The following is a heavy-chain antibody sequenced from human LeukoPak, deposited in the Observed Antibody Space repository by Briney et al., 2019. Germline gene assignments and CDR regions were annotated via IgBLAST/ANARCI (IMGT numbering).Heavy chain of an antibody. CDR2: ISSSSSYI. CDR1: GFTFSSYG. J-gene: IGHJ4*02. CDR3: ARLCDSSGYSDFDY. Sequence: GGSLRLSCAASGFTFSSYGMHWVRQARGKGLEWVSSISSSSSYIYYADSVKGRFTISRDNAKNSLYLQMNSLRAEDTAVYYCARLCDSSGYSDFDYWGQGTLVTVSS. D-gene: IGHD3-22*01. V-gene: IGHV3-21*01.